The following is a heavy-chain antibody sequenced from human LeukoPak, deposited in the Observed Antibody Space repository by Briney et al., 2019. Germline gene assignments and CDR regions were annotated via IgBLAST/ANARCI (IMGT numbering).Heavy chain of an antibody. V-gene: IGHV3-30*02. Sequence: GGSLRLSCAASGFTFSSYGMHWVRQAPGKGLEWVAFIRYDGSNKYYADSVKGRFTISRDNSKNTLYLQMSSLRAEDTAVYYCAKNYYYDSSGSSAFDIWGQGTMVTVSS. CDR1: GFTFSSYG. CDR3: AKNYYYDSSGSSAFDI. CDR2: IRYDGSNK. J-gene: IGHJ3*02. D-gene: IGHD3-22*01.